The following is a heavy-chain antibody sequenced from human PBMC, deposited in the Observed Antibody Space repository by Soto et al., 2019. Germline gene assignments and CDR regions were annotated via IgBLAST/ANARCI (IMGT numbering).Heavy chain of an antibody. Sequence: GASVQVSFKASCYTFTSYYMHWVRQAPGQGLEWMGIINPSGGSTSYAQKFQGRVTMTRDTSTSTVYMELSSLRSEDTAVYYCATPEYCSGGSCFGMDVWGQGTTVTVSS. CDR3: ATPEYCSGGSCFGMDV. V-gene: IGHV1-46*01. CDR2: INPSGGST. CDR1: CYTFTSYY. J-gene: IGHJ6*02. D-gene: IGHD2-15*01.